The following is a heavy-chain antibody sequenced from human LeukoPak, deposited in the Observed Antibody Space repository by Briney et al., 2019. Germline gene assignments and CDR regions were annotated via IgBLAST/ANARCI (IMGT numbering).Heavy chain of an antibody. D-gene: IGHD3-3*01. V-gene: IGHV4-4*07. Sequence: KPSETLSLTCTVSGDSISSYYWSWIRQPAGKGLEWIGRIYTSGSTNYNPSLKSRVTMSVDTSKNQFSLKLSSVTAADTAVYYCAREKGGLDFWSGYPPYYYYMDVWGKGTTVTVSS. CDR2: IYTSGST. CDR1: GDSISSYY. CDR3: AREKGGLDFWSGYPPYYYYMDV. J-gene: IGHJ6*03.